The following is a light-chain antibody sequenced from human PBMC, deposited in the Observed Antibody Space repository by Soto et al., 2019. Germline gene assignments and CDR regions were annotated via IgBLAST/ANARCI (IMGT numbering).Light chain of an antibody. CDR2: GTF. CDR3: QHLNTYPPFT. V-gene: IGKV1-9*01. J-gene: IGKJ3*01. Sequence: IQLTQSPSSLSASVGDRVSITCRASQDIKTYLVWYQQKRGEAPKLIISGTFTLQSGVPARFNGSGSGTDFTLTISRLQPEDFATYYCQHLNTYPPFTFGPGTKVD. CDR1: QDIKTY.